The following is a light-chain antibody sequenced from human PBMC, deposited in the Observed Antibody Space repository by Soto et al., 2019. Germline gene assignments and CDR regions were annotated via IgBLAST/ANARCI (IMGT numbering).Light chain of an antibody. V-gene: IGKV3-11*01. CDR1: QNGSTY. J-gene: IGKJ3*01. CDR2: DES. Sequence: EIVLTQSPATLSLSPGERVTLSCSASQNGSTYLAWYQQKRGQAPRLLIYDESARATGSPARFSDSGSGTQFTLTIGSPEPEGSAVYCFQQRNAWLTFGPWTQVPIK. CDR3: QQRNAWLT.